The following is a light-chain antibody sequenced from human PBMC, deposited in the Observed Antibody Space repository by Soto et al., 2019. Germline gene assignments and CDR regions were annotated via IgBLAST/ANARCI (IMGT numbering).Light chain of an antibody. CDR3: SSKTSSSSPFV. Sequence: QSALTQPASVSGSPGQSITISCTGSTSDVGAYNYVSWYKHHPGQAPQLMIYEVSNRPSGVSNRFSGSKSGNTASLTISGLQAEREGDYECSSKTSSSSPFVFGTAPKVTVL. V-gene: IGLV2-14*01. J-gene: IGLJ1*01. CDR2: EVS. CDR1: TSDVGAYNY.